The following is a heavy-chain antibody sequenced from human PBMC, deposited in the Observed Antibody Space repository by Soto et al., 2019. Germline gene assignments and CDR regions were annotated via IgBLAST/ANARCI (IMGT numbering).Heavy chain of an antibody. J-gene: IGHJ4*02. D-gene: IGHD1-1*01. V-gene: IGHV1-18*01. CDR1: GYSFTSYV. CDR2: ISAHNGNT. Sequence: QVHLVQSGAEVKKPGASVKVSCKGSGYSFTSYVITWVRQAPGQGLEWMGWISAHNGNTDYAQKLQGRVTVTRDTSTSTAYTELRSLRSDDTAVYYRARGRYGDYWGQGALVTVSS. CDR3: ARGRYGDY.